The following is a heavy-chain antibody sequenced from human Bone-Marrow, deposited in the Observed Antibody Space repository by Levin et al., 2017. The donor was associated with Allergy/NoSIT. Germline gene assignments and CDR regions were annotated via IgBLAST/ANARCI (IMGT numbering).Heavy chain of an antibody. J-gene: IGHJ5*02. D-gene: IGHD2-15*01. Sequence: GGSLRLSCVASGFTFSNYGMHWVRQAPGKGLEWVAFIGYDGGDKYYAESVRGRFTISRDNSENTLFLQMNSLRTEDSAVYYCAKARDIYCGGGSCPFDPWGQGTLVTVSS. CDR1: GFTFSNYG. CDR3: AKARDIYCGGGSCPFDP. CDR2: IGYDGGDK. V-gene: IGHV3-30*02.